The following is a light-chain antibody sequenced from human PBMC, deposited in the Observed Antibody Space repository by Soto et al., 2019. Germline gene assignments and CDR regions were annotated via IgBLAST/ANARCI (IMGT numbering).Light chain of an antibody. J-gene: IGKJ2*02. CDR1: QGISSY. V-gene: IGKV1-8*01. CDR2: AAS. CDR3: XXYYSYPRT. Sequence: AIRMTQSPSSFSASTGDRVTITCRASQGISSYLAWYQQKPGKAPKLLIYAASTLQSGVPSRFSGSGSGTXXXXXXXXXQSXDFXXXXXXXYYSYPRTFGQGTKLEIK.